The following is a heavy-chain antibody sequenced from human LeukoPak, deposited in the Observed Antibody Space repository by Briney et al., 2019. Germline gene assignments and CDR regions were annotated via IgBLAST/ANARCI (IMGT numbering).Heavy chain of an antibody. Sequence: PGGSLRLSCAASGFTFSSYAMSWVHQAPGKGLEWVSAISGSGGSTYYADSVKGRFTISRDNSKNTLYLQMNSLRAEDTAVYYCAKVPYSGSYFLFDYWGQGTLVTVSS. CDR1: GFTFSSYA. J-gene: IGHJ4*02. CDR3: AKVPYSGSYFLFDY. V-gene: IGHV3-23*01. D-gene: IGHD1-26*01. CDR2: ISGSGGST.